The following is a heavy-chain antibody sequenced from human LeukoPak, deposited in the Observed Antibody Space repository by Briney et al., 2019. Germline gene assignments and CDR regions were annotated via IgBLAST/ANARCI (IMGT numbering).Heavy chain of an antibody. CDR1: GFTFSSYG. V-gene: IGHV3-21*01. Sequence: GGSLRLSCADSGFTFSSYGLSWLRQAPGKGLEWVSSISSGSTYISYADSLKGRFTISRDNAKNSLYLQMNSLRAEDTAVYYCARGGSSGPYYSVYCGQGTLVTVSS. CDR2: ISSGSTYI. CDR3: ARGGSSGPYYSVY. J-gene: IGHJ4*02. D-gene: IGHD3-22*01.